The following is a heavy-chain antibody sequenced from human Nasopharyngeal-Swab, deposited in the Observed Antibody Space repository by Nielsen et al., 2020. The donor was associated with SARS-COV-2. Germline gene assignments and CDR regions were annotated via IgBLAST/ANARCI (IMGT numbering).Heavy chain of an antibody. CDR1: GGSFSGYY. CDR3: AGGLGQYYYDSSGYYFFDY. J-gene: IGHJ4*02. D-gene: IGHD3-22*01. V-gene: IGHV4-34*01. CDR2: INHSGGT. Sequence: SETLSLTCAVYGGSFSGYYWSWIRQPPGKGLEWIGEINHSGGTNYNPSLKSRVTISVDTSKNQFSLKLSSVTAADTAVYYCAGGLGQYYYDSSGYYFFDYWGQGTLVTVSS.